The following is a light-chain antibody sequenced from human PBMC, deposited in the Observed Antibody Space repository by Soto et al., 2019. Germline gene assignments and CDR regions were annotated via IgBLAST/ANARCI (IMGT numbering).Light chain of an antibody. J-gene: IGKJ3*01. V-gene: IGKV3-15*01. Sequence: EIVMTQSPATLSVSPGERATLSCRASQSVSSNLAWYQQKPGQAPRLLIYGAPTRATGIPARFSGSGSGTEFTLTISSLQSEDFAFFYCQQYNNWPPGFTFGPGTKVDIK. CDR3: QQYNNWPPGFT. CDR1: QSVSSN. CDR2: GAP.